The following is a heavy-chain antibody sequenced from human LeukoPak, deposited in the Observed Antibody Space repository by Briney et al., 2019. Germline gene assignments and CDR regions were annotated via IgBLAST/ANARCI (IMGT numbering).Heavy chain of an antibody. CDR2: IYTSGST. Sequence: PSQTLSLTRTVSGGSISSGSYYWSWIRQPAGKGLEWIGRIYTSGSTNYNPSLKSRVTISVDTSKNQFSLKLSSVTAADTAVYYCAGNYYGSGSYYSEDRYWGQGTLVTVSS. CDR1: GGSISSGSYY. V-gene: IGHV4-61*02. D-gene: IGHD3-10*01. CDR3: AGNYYGSGSYYSEDRY. J-gene: IGHJ4*02.